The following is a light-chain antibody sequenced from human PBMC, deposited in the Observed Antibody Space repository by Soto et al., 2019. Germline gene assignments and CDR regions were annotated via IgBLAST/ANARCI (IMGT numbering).Light chain of an antibody. J-gene: IGKJ1*01. CDR2: AAS. V-gene: IGKV1-27*01. Sequence: DVQMTQSPSSLSASVGDRVTITCRASQGITNNLAWYQQKPRKVPKLLIYAASTLQSGVPSRFSGSGSGTDFTLTINSLQPEDVATYYCQKYNSAPRTFGQGTKVDIK. CDR1: QGITNN. CDR3: QKYNSAPRT.